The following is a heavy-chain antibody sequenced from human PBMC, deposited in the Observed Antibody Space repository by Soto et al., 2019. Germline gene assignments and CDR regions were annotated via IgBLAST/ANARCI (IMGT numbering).Heavy chain of an antibody. D-gene: IGHD6-13*01. CDR1: GFTFSSYG. CDR3: AKDRSSGSSWRRGYYDYGMDV. CDR2: ISNDGSNK. Sequence: QVQLVESGGGVVQPGRSLRLSCAASGFTFSSYGMHWVRQAPGKGLEWVAVISNDGSNKYYADSVKGRFTISRDNSKNTLYLQINSLRAEDTAVYYCAKDRSSGSSWRRGYYDYGMDVWGQGTTVTVSS. V-gene: IGHV3-30*18. J-gene: IGHJ6*02.